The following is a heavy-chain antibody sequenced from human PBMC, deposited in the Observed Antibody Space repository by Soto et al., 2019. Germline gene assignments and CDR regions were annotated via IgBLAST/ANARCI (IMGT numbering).Heavy chain of an antibody. CDR3: AKVSGNSAYDLPFDY. CDR1: GFTFSNYV. Sequence: GGSLRLSCAASGFTFSNYVMSWVRQAPGKGLEWVSAISGSGGGTYYADSVKGRFTISRDNSKNTLYLQMNSLRAEDTAVYYSAKVSGNSAYDLPFDYWGQGTLVTVSS. D-gene: IGHD5-12*01. V-gene: IGHV3-23*01. J-gene: IGHJ4*02. CDR2: ISGSGGGT.